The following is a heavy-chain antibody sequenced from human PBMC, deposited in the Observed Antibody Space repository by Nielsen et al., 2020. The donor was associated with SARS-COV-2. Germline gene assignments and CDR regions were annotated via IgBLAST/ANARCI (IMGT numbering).Heavy chain of an antibody. CDR3: ATPRGYSYGPFDY. V-gene: IGHV3-21*01. J-gene: IGHJ4*02. CDR1: GFTFSSYS. D-gene: IGHD5-18*01. CDR2: ISSSSSYI. Sequence: GSLRLSCAASGFTFSSYSMNWVRQAPGKGLEWVSSISSSSSYIYYADSVKGRFTISRDNAKNSLYLQMNSLRAEDTAVYYCATPRGYSYGPFDYWGQGTLVTVSS.